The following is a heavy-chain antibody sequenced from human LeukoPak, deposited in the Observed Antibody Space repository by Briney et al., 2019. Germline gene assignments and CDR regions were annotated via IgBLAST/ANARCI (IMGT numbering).Heavy chain of an antibody. V-gene: IGHV4-39*01. Sequence: SETLSLTCTVSGGSISSSSYYWGWIRQPPGKGLEWIGSIYYSGSTYYNPSLKSRVTISVDTSKNQFSLKLSSVTAADTAVYYCARLRNYYDSSGYYYGNDASDIWGQGTMVTVSS. D-gene: IGHD3-22*01. CDR3: ARLRNYYDSSGYYYGNDASDI. CDR1: GGSISSSSYY. CDR2: IYYSGST. J-gene: IGHJ3*02.